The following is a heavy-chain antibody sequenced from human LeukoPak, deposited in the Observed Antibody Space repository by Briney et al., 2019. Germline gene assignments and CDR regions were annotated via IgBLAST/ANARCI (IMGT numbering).Heavy chain of an antibody. CDR2: ISAYNGNT. J-gene: IGHJ5*02. CDR1: GYTFTSYG. Sequence: ASVKVSCKASGYTFTSYGISWVRQAPGQGLAWMGWISAYNGNTNYAQKLQGRVTMTTDTSTSTAYMELRSLRSDDMAVYYCARDRVARYYYGSGSYLRVNWFDPWGQGTLVTVSS. V-gene: IGHV1-18*03. D-gene: IGHD3-10*01. CDR3: ARDRVARYYYGSGSYLRVNWFDP.